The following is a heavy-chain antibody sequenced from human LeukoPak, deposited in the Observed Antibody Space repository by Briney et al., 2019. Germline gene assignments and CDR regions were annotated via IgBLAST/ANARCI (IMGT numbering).Heavy chain of an antibody. J-gene: IGHJ4*02. CDR3: AKGNNSLSFNFDY. CDR1: GFHFRDFS. D-gene: IGHD2/OR15-2a*01. V-gene: IGHV3-43*02. Sequence: PGGSLRLSCAASGFHFRDFSMHWVRQVTGKGLEWVSLVSGDGDTTHYADSVKGRFTISRDNNKNSLFLQMNSLRVEDTAFYYCAKGNNSLSFNFDYWGQGALVTVSS. CDR2: VSGDGDTT.